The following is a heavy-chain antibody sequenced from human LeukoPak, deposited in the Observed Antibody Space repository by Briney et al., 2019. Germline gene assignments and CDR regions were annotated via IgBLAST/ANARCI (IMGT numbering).Heavy chain of an antibody. D-gene: IGHD2-2*02. V-gene: IGHV1-18*01. Sequence: ASVKVSCKASGYTSTNYGISWVRQAPGQGLEWMGWISAYNGNTNYAQKLQGRVTMTTDTSTSTAYMELRSLRSDDTAIYYCARGYCSSVSCYKIYYFDYWGQGTLVTVSS. J-gene: IGHJ4*02. CDR1: GYTSTNYG. CDR2: ISAYNGNT. CDR3: ARGYCSSVSCYKIYYFDY.